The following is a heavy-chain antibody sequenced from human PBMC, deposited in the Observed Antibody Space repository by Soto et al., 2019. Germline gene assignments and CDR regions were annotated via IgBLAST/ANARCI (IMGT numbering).Heavy chain of an antibody. Sequence: PGGSLRLSCAASGFTFSSYSMNWVRQAPGKGLEWVSYISSSSSTIYYADSVKGRFTISRDNAKNSLYLQMNSLRDEDTAVYYCARDIWGMATILGPHYYYGMDVWGQGTTVTVSS. CDR2: ISSSSSTI. D-gene: IGHD5-12*01. V-gene: IGHV3-48*02. CDR1: GFTFSSYS. CDR3: ARDIWGMATILGPHYYYGMDV. J-gene: IGHJ6*02.